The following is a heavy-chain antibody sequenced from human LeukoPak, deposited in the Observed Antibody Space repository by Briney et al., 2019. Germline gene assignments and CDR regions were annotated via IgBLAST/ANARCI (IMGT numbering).Heavy chain of an antibody. J-gene: IGHJ5*02. Sequence: SETLSLTCAVSGDSISSSYYWGWIRQPPGKGLEWIGSVYHSGSTHYNPSLKSRVTISVDTSKNQFSLKLSSVTAADTAAYYCARSLSITIVRGVTKHNWFDPWGQGTLVTVSS. CDR2: VYHSGST. CDR1: GDSISSSYY. CDR3: ARSLSITIVRGVTKHNWFDP. V-gene: IGHV4-38-2*01. D-gene: IGHD3-10*01.